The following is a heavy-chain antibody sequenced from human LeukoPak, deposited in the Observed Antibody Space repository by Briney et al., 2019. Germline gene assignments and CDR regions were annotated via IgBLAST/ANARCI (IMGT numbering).Heavy chain of an antibody. Sequence: PSETLSLTCAVYGGSFSGYYWSWIRQPPGKGLEWIGEINHSGSTNYNPSLKSRVTISVDTSKNQSSLKLSSVTAADTAVYYCARHGFWSGYYNAYWGQGTLVTVSS. CDR2: INHSGST. V-gene: IGHV4-34*01. D-gene: IGHD3-3*01. CDR1: GGSFSGYY. CDR3: ARHGFWSGYYNAY. J-gene: IGHJ4*02.